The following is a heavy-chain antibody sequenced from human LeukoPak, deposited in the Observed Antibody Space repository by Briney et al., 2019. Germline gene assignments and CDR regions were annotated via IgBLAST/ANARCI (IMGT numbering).Heavy chain of an antibody. V-gene: IGHV3-23*01. CDR2: ISGSGGST. CDR1: GFTFSSYS. D-gene: IGHD6-19*01. Sequence: GGSLRLSCAASGFTFSSYSMNWVRQAPGKGLEWVSAISGSGGSTYYADSVKGRFTISRDNSKNTLYLQMNSLRAEDTAVYYCAKDSSGCPSYWGQGTLVTVSS. J-gene: IGHJ4*02. CDR3: AKDSSGCPSY.